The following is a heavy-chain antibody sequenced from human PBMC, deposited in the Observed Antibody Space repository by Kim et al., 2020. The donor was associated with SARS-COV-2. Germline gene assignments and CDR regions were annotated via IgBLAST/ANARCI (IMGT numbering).Heavy chain of an antibody. CDR3: ARWVFSGSQHAFDV. Sequence: TPPLKSRVTISLETSKNQFSLRLSSVTTADTAVYYCARWVFSGSQHAFDVWGRGTMITVSS. D-gene: IGHD6-13*01. V-gene: IGHV4-59*01. J-gene: IGHJ3*01.